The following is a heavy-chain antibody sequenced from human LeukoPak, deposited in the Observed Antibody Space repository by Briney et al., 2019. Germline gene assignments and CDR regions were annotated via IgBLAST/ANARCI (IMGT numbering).Heavy chain of an antibody. V-gene: IGHV3-21*01. Sequence: VGSLRLSCAASGFTFSSYSMNWVRQAPGKGLEWVSSISSSSSYIYYADSVKGRFTISRDNAKNSLYLQMNSLRAEDTAVYYCARVVDTAMANYGMDVWGKGTTVTVSS. CDR1: GFTFSSYS. CDR2: ISSSSSYI. D-gene: IGHD5-18*01. J-gene: IGHJ6*04. CDR3: ARVVDTAMANYGMDV.